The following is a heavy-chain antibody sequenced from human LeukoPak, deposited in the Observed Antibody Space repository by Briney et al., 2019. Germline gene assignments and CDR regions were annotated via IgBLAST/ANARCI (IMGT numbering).Heavy chain of an antibody. V-gene: IGHV1-2*02. CDR2: IKPNSGVT. J-gene: IGHJ4*02. D-gene: IGHD2-21*02. Sequence: GASVKVSCKTPGYTFATYFMHWVRQAPGQGLEWMGYIKPNSGVTNYAQKFRGRVTMTWDTSISTAYIELSGLTSDDTAIYYCARPTYCGSNCYFNFDYWGQGTLVTVSS. CDR1: GYTFATYF. CDR3: ARPTYCGSNCYFNFDY.